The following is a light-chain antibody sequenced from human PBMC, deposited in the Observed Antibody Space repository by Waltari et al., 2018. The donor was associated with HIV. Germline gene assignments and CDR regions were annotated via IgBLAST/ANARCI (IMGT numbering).Light chain of an antibody. CDR3: QQYHSGPT. CDR1: QSVLYSSNNKNY. CDR2: WAS. J-gene: IGKJ1*01. Sequence: DIVMPQSPDSLAVSLGERATINCKSSQSVLYSSNNKNYVAWYQQKPGQSPKLLVYWASTREFGVPERFSGSGSGTDFTLTISSLQAEDVAVYYCQQYHSGPTFGQGTKVEIK. V-gene: IGKV4-1*01.